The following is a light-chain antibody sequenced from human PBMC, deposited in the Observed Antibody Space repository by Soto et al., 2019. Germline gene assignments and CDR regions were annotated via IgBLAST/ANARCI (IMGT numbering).Light chain of an antibody. Sequence: QSALTQPASVSGSPGQSITISCTGTSSDVGGFIFVSWYQQHPGRAPKLMIYDVSNRPSGVSNRFSGSKSGNTASLTISGLLADDDADYYCVSYTTSASYVFGTGTKLTVL. J-gene: IGLJ1*01. V-gene: IGLV2-14*01. CDR3: VSYTTSASYV. CDR1: SSDVGGFIF. CDR2: DVS.